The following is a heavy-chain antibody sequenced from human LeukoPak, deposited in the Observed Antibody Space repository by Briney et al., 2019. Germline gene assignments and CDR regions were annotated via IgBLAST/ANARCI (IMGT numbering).Heavy chain of an antibody. Sequence: GGSLRLSCAASGFTFSSYSMNWVRQAPGKGLEWVSSISSSSSYIYYADSVKGRFTISRDNAKNSLYLQMNSLRAEDTAVYYCARDAVSWFGESRMYYFDYWGQGTLVTVSS. CDR2: ISSSSSYI. J-gene: IGHJ4*02. V-gene: IGHV3-21*01. CDR1: GFTFSSYS. D-gene: IGHD3-10*01. CDR3: ARDAVSWFGESRMYYFDY.